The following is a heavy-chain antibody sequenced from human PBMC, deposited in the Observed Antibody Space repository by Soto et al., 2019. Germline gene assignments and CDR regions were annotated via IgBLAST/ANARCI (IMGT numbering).Heavy chain of an antibody. J-gene: IGHJ6*03. CDR1: GYTFTGYY. CDR2: INPNSGGT. CDR3: ASQRLGHYDMDV. V-gene: IGHV1-2*04. Sequence: ASVKVSCKASGYTFTGYYMHWVRQAPGQGLEWMGGINPNSGGTNYAQKLQGWVTMTRDTSISTAYMELSRLRSDDTAVYYCASQRLGHYDMDVWGKGTTVTVSS.